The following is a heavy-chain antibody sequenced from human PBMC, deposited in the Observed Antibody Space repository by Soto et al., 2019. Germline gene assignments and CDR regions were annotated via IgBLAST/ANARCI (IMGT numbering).Heavy chain of an antibody. Sequence: EVQLVESGGGLVQPGGSLRLSCAASGFTFSSYWMHWVRQAPGKGLVWVSRINSDGSSTSYADSVKGRFTISRDNAKNARYLQMNSLRAEDTAVYYCARDGGYYGSGPYGMDVWGQGTTVTVSS. CDR1: GFTFSSYW. V-gene: IGHV3-74*01. CDR2: INSDGSST. J-gene: IGHJ6*02. CDR3: ARDGGYYGSGPYGMDV. D-gene: IGHD3-10*01.